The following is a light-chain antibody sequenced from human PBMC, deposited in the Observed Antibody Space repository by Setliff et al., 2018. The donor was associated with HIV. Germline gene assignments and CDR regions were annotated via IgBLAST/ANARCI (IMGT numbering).Light chain of an antibody. J-gene: IGLJ1*01. CDR2: NFT. CDR3: TSYSSISTQM. CDR1: NSDVGGYNY. V-gene: IGLV2-14*03. Sequence: QSALTQPASVSAAPGLAITISCTGTNSDVGGYNYVSWYVQEPGKAPKLIMYNFTSRPSGISNRFSGSKSGNTASLTISGLRAEDEGDYFCTSYSSISTQMFGTGTKVTVL.